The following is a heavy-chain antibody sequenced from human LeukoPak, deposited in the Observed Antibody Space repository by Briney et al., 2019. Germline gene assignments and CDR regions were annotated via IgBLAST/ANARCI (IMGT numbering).Heavy chain of an antibody. CDR3: ARTSILTGYYTHHYYYYGMDV. D-gene: IGHD3-9*01. J-gene: IGHJ6*02. V-gene: IGHV4-59*01. CDR2: IYYSGST. CDR1: GGSISSYY. Sequence: KPSQTLSLTCTVSGGSISSYYWSWIRQPPGKGLEWIGYIYYSGSTNYNPSLKSRVTISVDTSKNQFSLKLSSVTAADTAMYYCARTSILTGYYTHHYYYYGMDVWGQGTTVTVSS.